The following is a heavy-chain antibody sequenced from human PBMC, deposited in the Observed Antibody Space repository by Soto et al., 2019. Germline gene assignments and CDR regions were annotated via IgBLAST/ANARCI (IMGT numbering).Heavy chain of an antibody. J-gene: IGHJ6*02. CDR2: IYPGDSDT. V-gene: IGHV5-51*01. D-gene: IGHD6-13*01. CDR3: ARLIPISAAAGIFSYYYGMDV. Sequence: GESLKISCKGSGYSFTSYWIGWVRQMPGKGLEWMGTIYPGDSDTRYSPSFQGQVTISADKSISTAYLQWSSLKASDTAMYYCARLIPISAAAGIFSYYYGMDVWGQGTTVTVSS. CDR1: GYSFTSYW.